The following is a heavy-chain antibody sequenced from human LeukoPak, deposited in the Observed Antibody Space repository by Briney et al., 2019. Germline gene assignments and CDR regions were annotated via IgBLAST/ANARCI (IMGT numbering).Heavy chain of an antibody. CDR1: GGTFSSYA. V-gene: IGHV1-69*05. CDR3: ARGIGTAATKYYFDY. CDR2: IIPIFSTA. D-gene: IGHD1/OR15-1a*01. J-gene: IGHJ4*02. Sequence: ASVKVSCKASGGTFSSYAISWVRQAPGQGLEWMGGIIPIFSTANYAQKFQGRVTITTDESTSTAYMELSSLRSEDTAVYYCARGIGTAATKYYFDYWGQGTLVTVSS.